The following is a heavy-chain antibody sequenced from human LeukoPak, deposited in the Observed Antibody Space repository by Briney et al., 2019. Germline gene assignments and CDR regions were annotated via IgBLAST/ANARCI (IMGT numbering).Heavy chain of an antibody. V-gene: IGHV1-2*02. CDR1: GYTFSDCY. CDR2: IYPNRGGS. CDR3: ARGGPSPIDY. D-gene: IGHD1-26*01. J-gene: IGHJ4*02. Sequence: ASVKVSCKASGYTFSDCYMHWVRQAPGQGLEWMGWIYPNRGGSKYAQKFQGRVTMTRDTTISTAYMELSRLKSDDTAVYYCARGGPSPIDYWGQGTLVTVSS.